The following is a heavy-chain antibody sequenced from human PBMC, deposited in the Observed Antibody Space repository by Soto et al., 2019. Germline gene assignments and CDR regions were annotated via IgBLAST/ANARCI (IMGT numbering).Heavy chain of an antibody. CDR3: AVSTRPLPYYYYYYGMDV. CDR1: GFTFDDYA. CDR2: ISWNSGSI. Sequence: DVQLVESGGGLVQPGRSLRLSCAASGFTFDDYAMHWVRQAPGKGLEWVSGISWNSGSIGYADSVKGRFTISRDNAKNSLYLQMNSLRAEDTALYYCAVSTRPLPYYYYYYGMDVWGQGTTVTVSS. V-gene: IGHV3-9*01. J-gene: IGHJ6*02.